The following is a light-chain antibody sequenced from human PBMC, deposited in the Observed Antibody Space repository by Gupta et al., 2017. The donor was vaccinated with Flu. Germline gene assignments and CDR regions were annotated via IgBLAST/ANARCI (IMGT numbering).Light chain of an antibody. CDR1: QSLVYTDGDTY. Sequence: VLLGQSASISCRSSQSLVYTDGDTYLSWLHQRPGQPPRLLIYKISKRFPGVPDRFSGSGAGTDFTLKISRVEAEDVGVYYCLQLTHVPHTFGQGTKLEIK. CDR3: LQLTHVPHT. J-gene: IGKJ2*01. CDR2: KIS. V-gene: IGKV2-24*01.